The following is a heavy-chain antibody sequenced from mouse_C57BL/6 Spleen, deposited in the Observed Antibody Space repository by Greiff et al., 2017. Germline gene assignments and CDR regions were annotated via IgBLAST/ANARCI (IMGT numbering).Heavy chain of an antibody. J-gene: IGHJ3*01. CDR2: ISYDGSN. D-gene: IGHD2-2*01. Sequence: EVQLQESGPGLVKPSRSLSLTCSVTGYSITSGYYWNWIRQFPGNKLEWMGYISYDGSNNYNPSLKNRISITRDTSKNQFFLKLNSVTTEDTATYYCARDRGGYPFAYWGQGTLVTVSA. CDR3: ARDRGGYPFAY. CDR1: GYSITSGYY. V-gene: IGHV3-6*01.